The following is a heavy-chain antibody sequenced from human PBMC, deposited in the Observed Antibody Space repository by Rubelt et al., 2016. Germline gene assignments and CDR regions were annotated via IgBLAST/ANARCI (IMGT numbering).Heavy chain of an antibody. CDR3: ARDQY. J-gene: IGHJ4*02. CDR2: INPNSGGT. Sequence: QVQLVQSGAEVKKPGSSVKVSCKASGGTFSSYAISWVRQAPGQGLEWMGWINPNSGGTNYAQKFQGRGTMTRDTCISTSYMELSRLRSDDTSVYYGARDQYWGQGTRVTVSS. V-gene: IGHV1-2*02. CDR1: GGTFSSYA.